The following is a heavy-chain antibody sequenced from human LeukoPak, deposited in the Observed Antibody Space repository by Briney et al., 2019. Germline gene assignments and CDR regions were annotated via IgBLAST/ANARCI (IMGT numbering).Heavy chain of an antibody. CDR3: ARGEYYYDGGY. Sequence: GGSLRLSCAASGFTFSGYWMHWVRQAPEKGLEWVANIKEDGSEKNYVDSVKGRFTISRDNAKNSLYLQMNSLRADDTAVYYCARGEYYYDGGYWGQGTLVTVSS. V-gene: IGHV3-7*05. CDR1: GFTFSGYW. CDR2: IKEDGSEK. D-gene: IGHD3-22*01. J-gene: IGHJ4*02.